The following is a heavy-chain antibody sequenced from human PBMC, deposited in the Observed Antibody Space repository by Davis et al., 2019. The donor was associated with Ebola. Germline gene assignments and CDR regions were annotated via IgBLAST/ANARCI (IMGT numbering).Heavy chain of an antibody. V-gene: IGHV4-34*01. CDR2: INHSGST. CDR1: GGSFSGYY. Sequence: PSETLSLTCAVYGGSFSGYYWSWIRQPPGKGLEWIGEINHSGSTNYNPSLKSRVTISVDTSKNQFSLKLSSVTAADTAVYYCAREGPGVVTAIPHWGQGTLVTVSS. D-gene: IGHD2-21*02. CDR3: AREGPGVVTAIPH. J-gene: IGHJ4*02.